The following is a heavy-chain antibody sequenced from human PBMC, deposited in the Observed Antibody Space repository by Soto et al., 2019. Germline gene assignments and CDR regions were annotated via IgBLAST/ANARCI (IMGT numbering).Heavy chain of an antibody. CDR1: GFTVSSNY. V-gene: IGHV3-66*01. CDR2: IYSGGST. CDR3: ARDRDSSSWLDAFDI. D-gene: IGHD6-13*01. J-gene: IGHJ3*02. Sequence: EVQLVESGGGLVQPGGSLRLSCAASGFTVSSNYMSWVRQAPGKGLEWVSVIYSGGSTYYADSVKGRFTISRDNSKNTLYLQMNSLRAEDTAVYYCARDRDSSSWLDAFDIWGQGTMVTVSS.